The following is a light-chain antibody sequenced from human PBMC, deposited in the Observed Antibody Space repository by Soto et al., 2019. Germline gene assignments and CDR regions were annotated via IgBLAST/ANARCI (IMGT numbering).Light chain of an antibody. CDR2: GAS. CDR3: QQGNSLPPT. Sequence: DIQRTQSPSSVSASVGDSVTITCRASQGISSWLAWYQQKPGKAPNLLIYGASSLQSGVPSRFSGSGSGTDFTLTISNLQPEDFATYYCQQGNSLPPTFGPGTRVDIK. V-gene: IGKV1-12*01. J-gene: IGKJ3*01. CDR1: QGISSW.